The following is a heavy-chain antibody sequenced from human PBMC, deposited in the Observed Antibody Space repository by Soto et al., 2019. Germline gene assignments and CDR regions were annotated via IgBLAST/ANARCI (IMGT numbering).Heavy chain of an antibody. D-gene: IGHD2-8*02. J-gene: IGHJ4*02. CDR1: GDSVSTYYW. CDR3: EHRPGARTSPGGGPTPFDY. Sequence: TLSLTCTVSGDSVSTYYWSWIRQPPGKALEWLALIYWNDDKRYSPSLKSRLTITKDTSKNQVVLTMTNMDPVDTATYYCEHRPGARTSPGGGPTPFDYWGPGPLVTVSA. CDR2: IYWNDDK. V-gene: IGHV2-5*01.